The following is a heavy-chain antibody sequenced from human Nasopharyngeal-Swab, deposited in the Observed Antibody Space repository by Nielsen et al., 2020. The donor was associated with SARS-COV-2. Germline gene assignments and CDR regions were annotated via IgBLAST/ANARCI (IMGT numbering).Heavy chain of an antibody. CDR2: IKSKTDGGTT. D-gene: IGHD2-2*01. J-gene: IGHJ5*02. V-gene: IGHV3-15*01. CDR3: TTLDTVVVPAATRGLFDP. Sequence: GESLKISCAASGFTFSNAWMSWVRQAPGKGLEWVGRIKSKTDGGTTDYAAPVKGRFTISRDDSKNTLYLQMNSLKTEDTAVYYCTTLDTVVVPAATRGLFDPWGQGTLVTVSS. CDR1: GFTFSNAW.